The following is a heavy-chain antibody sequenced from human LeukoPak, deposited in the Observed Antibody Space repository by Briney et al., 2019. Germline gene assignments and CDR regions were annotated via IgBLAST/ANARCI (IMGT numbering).Heavy chain of an antibody. Sequence: GGSLRLSCIASGFAFSSYTMTWVRQAPGKGLEWVSSISDTSYYKFYANSLKGRFTISRDNPRKTLYLQMDSLRADDTAVYYCARVINTGWRQNDRWGQGTLVTVSS. V-gene: IGHV3-23*01. CDR2: ISDTSYYK. J-gene: IGHJ5*02. CDR3: ARVINTGWRQNDR. D-gene: IGHD6-19*01. CDR1: GFAFSSYT.